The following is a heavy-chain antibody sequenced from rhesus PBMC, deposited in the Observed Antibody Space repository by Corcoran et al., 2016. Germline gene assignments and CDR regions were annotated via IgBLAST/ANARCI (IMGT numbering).Heavy chain of an antibody. CDR3: ATRSGNSDYYGLDS. CDR1: GGSISGYS. J-gene: IGHJ6*01. V-gene: IGHV4S11*01. Sequence: QVQLQESGPGLVKPSETLSLTCTVSGGSISGYSWNWLRQPPGKGLEWIGNIYDDGTTIKYNPSLRRRITRSADTSNNQVSLKVSSVTAADTAVYYCATRSGNSDYYGLDSWGQGVVVTVSS. CDR2: IYDDGTTI. D-gene: IGHD1-44*01.